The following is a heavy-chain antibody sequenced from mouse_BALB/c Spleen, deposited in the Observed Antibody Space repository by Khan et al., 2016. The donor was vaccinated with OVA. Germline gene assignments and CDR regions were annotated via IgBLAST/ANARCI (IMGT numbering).Heavy chain of an antibody. CDR1: GYSITSDYA. CDR3: ASGGLLLQYPDYFDY. CDR2: IGYSGST. D-gene: IGHD1-1*01. Sequence: EVQLQESGPGLLQPSQSLSLTCTVTGYSITSDYAWNWLRQFPGNQLEWMAYIGYSGSTTYNPSLRSRISITRDTSKNQFFLQLNSVTTEDTATYSRASGGLLLQYPDYFDYWGQGTTLTVSS. J-gene: IGHJ2*01. V-gene: IGHV3-2*02.